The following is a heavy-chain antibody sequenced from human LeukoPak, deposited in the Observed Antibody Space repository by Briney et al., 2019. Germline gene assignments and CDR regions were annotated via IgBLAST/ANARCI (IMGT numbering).Heavy chain of an antibody. CDR2: ISGSGGST. CDR1: GFTFSSYA. D-gene: IGHD1-26*01. V-gene: IGHV3-23*01. CDR3: AKDLHEWESCFDY. J-gene: IGHJ4*02. Sequence: PGGSLRLSCTASGFTFSSYAMSWVRQAPGKGLEWVSAISGSGGSTHYADSVKGRFTISRDNSKTTLHLQINSLRAEDTAVYYCAKDLHEWESCFDYWGQRTLVTVSS.